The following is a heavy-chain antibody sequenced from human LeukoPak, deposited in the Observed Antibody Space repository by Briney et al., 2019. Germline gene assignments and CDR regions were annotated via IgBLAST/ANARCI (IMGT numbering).Heavy chain of an antibody. CDR3: ARMSLTVTHVEI. V-gene: IGHV3-48*01. D-gene: IGHD4-17*01. Sequence: GGSLRLSCAASGFTFSSYSMNWVRQAPGKGLEWVSYISSSSSTIYYADSVKGRFTISRDNSKNTLYLQMNSLRAEDTAVYYCARMSLTVTHVEIWGQGTMVTVSS. CDR1: GFTFSSYS. J-gene: IGHJ3*02. CDR2: ISSSSSTI.